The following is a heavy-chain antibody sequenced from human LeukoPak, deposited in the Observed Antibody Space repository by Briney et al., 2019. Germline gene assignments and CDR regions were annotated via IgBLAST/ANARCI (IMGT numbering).Heavy chain of an antibody. Sequence: GRSLRLSCAASGFTFSSYWMSWVRQAPGKGLEWVANIKQDGSEKYYVDSVKGRFTISRDNAKNSLYLQMNSLRAEDTAVYYCASEPPAGDWFDPWGQGTLVTVSS. D-gene: IGHD2-8*02. CDR1: GFTFSSYW. V-gene: IGHV3-7*01. CDR3: ASEPPAGDWFDP. CDR2: IKQDGSEK. J-gene: IGHJ5*02.